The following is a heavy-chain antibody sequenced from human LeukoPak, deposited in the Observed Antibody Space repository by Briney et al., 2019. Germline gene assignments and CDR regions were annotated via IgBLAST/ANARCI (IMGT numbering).Heavy chain of an antibody. D-gene: IGHD3-22*01. CDR2: MSSSGSTI. V-gene: IGHV3-48*04. CDR1: KFTFSTYS. Sequence: GGSLRLSCVASKFTFSTYSMTWIRQAPGKGLERVSYMSSSGSTIYYADSVKGRFTFSRDNAKNSLYLQMNSLRAEDTAVYYCARDLARVVVSALDVWGKGTTVTVSS. CDR3: ARDLARVVVSALDV. J-gene: IGHJ6*04.